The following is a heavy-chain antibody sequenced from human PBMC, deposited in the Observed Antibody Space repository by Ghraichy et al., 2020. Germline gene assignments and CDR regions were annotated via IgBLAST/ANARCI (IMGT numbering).Heavy chain of an antibody. D-gene: IGHD5-12*01. CDR2: ISAYNGNT. CDR1: GYTFTSYG. Sequence: ASVKVSCKASGYTFTSYGISWVRQAPGQGLEWMGWISAYNGNTNYAQKLQGRVTMTTDTSTSTAYMELRSLRSDDTAVYYCARDLYGIVATKARYYYYGMDVWGQGTTVTVSS. CDR3: ARDLYGIVATKARYYYYGMDV. V-gene: IGHV1-18*01. J-gene: IGHJ6*02.